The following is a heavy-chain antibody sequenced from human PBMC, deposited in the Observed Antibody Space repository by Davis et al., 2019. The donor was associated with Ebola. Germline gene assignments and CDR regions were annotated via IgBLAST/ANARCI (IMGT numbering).Heavy chain of an antibody. D-gene: IGHD6-19*01. CDR2: TIPILDIA. V-gene: IGHV1-69*10. CDR1: GYTFTDYY. CDR3: AIYRSALRHTDAFDI. Sequence: KISCQASGYTFTDYYIGWVRQAPGQGLEWMGGTIPILDIANYAQKFQGRVTITADKSTSTAYMELNSLRSEDTAVYYCAIYRSALRHTDAFDIWGQGTMVTVSS. J-gene: IGHJ3*02.